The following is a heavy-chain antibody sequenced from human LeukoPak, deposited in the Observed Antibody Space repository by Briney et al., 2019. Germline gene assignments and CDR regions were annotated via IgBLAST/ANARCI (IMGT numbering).Heavy chain of an antibody. CDR2: ISSSSYI. J-gene: IGHJ4*02. CDR1: GFTFSSYS. D-gene: IGHD6-13*01. CDR3: ARELDSSSWYPPFDY. V-gene: IGHV3-21*01. Sequence: TGGSLRLSCAASGFTFSSYSMTWVRQAPGKGLEWVSSISSSSYIYYADSVKGRFTISRDNAKNSLYLQMNSLRAEDTAVYYCARELDSSSWYPPFDYWGQGTLVTVSS.